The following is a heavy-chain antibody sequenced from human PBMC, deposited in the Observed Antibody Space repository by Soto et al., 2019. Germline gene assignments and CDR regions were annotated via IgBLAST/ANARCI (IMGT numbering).Heavy chain of an antibody. V-gene: IGHV3-74*01. Sequence: LRLACAASGFTFSMYWMHWVRQVPGKGPEWVSRINDDGSHTNYADSVKGRFTISRDNAKNTLYLQMNDLRAEDTAVYYCTRGPRSTSTGTGAFWGQGTLVTVSS. CDR3: TRGPRSTSTGTGAF. J-gene: IGHJ4*02. CDR2: INDDGSHT. CDR1: GFTFSMYW. D-gene: IGHD1-1*01.